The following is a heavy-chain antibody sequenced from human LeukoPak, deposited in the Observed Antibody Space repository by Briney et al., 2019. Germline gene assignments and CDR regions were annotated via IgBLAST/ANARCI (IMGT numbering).Heavy chain of an antibody. D-gene: IGHD3-16*01. CDR2: ISTSGLNT. CDR1: GSTFNSYV. Sequence: GGSLRLSCAASGSTFNSYVMSWVRQAPGKGLEWVSGISTSGLNTYYADSVRGRFTISRDNSKSTLSLQLNSLRAEDTAVYYCAKDRDGGANTRAKGFDCWGQGTLVTVSS. V-gene: IGHV3-23*01. CDR3: AKDRDGGANTRAKGFDC. J-gene: IGHJ4*02.